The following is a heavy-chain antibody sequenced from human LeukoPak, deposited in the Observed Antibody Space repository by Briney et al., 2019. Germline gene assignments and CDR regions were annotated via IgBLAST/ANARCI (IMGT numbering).Heavy chain of an antibody. CDR3: ARETGGAVGSTDFDY. D-gene: IGHD4-17*01. CDR1: GLTFSSYA. J-gene: IGHJ4*02. Sequence: GGSLRLSCAASGLTFSSYAIHWVRQAPGKGLEWVAVISYDGSNKYYADSVKGRFTISRDNSKNTLYLQMNSLRAEDTAVYYCARETGGAVGSTDFDYWGQGTLVTVSS. CDR2: ISYDGSNK. V-gene: IGHV3-30-3*01.